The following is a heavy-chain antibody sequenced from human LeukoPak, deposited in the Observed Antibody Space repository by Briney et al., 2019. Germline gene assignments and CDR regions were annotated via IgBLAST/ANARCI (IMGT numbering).Heavy chain of an antibody. CDR1: GFTFSSYG. CDR3: AKDLVTGVVDGMDV. V-gene: IGHV3-30*18. CDR2: ISNDGSNK. Sequence: PGGSLRLSCAVSGFTFSSYGMHWVRQAPGKGLEWVAVISNDGSNKNYVDFVKGRFSIPRDNSKNTLYLQMNSLRVGDTAVYYCAKDLVTGVVDGMDVWGQGTTVTVSS. J-gene: IGHJ6*02. D-gene: IGHD2-15*01.